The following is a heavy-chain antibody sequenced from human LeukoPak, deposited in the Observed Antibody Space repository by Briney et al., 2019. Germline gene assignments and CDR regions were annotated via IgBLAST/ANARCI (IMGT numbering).Heavy chain of an antibody. CDR3: ASNFFDWLLPDY. Sequence: GGSLRLSCAASGFTFSTYWMSWVRQAPGKGLEWVANIKQDGSEKYYVDSVKGRFTISRDNAKNSLYLQMNSLRAEDTAVYYSASNFFDWLLPDYWGQGTLVTVSS. CDR2: IKQDGSEK. J-gene: IGHJ4*02. V-gene: IGHV3-7*01. CDR1: GFTFSTYW. D-gene: IGHD2-15*01.